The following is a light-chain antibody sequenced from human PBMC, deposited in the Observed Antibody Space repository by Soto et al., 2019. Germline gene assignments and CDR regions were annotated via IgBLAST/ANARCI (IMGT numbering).Light chain of an antibody. CDR1: SSDIGGYDF. CDR3: CSHAGSKNYYL. CDR2: EVT. J-gene: IGLJ1*01. Sequence: QSALTQPPSASGSPGQSVTISCTGSSSDIGGYDFVSWYQHHPGKVPKLLIYEVTKRPSGVPDRFSGSKSGNTASLTVSGLQADDEADYYCCSHAGSKNYYLFGPGTKLTVL. V-gene: IGLV2-8*01.